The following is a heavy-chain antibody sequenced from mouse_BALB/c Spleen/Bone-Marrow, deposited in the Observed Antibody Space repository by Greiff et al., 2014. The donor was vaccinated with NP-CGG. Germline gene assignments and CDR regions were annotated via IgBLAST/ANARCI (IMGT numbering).Heavy chain of an antibody. V-gene: IGHV1S81*02. D-gene: IGHD1-2*01. CDR3: ARYATATYWFAY. J-gene: IGHJ3*01. Sequence: VQLVESRAELVKPGASVKLSCKASGYTFTSYWMHWVKQRPGQGLEWIGEINPSNGRTNYNEKFKSKATLTVDKSSSTAYMQLSSLTSEDSAVYYCARYATATYWFAYWGQGTLVTVSA. CDR1: GYTFTSYW. CDR2: INPSNGRT.